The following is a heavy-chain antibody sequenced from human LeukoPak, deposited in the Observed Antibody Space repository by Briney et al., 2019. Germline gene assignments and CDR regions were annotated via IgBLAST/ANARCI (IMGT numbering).Heavy chain of an antibody. CDR3: ARDLNWPGP. CDR2: IKTDGSGK. J-gene: IGHJ5*02. Sequence: PGGSLRLSCSASGFTFNTSWMAWVRQSPGKGLECVANIKTDGSGKYYLGSVEGRFSISRDNAKNTLYLQMNSLRVDDTAIYFCARDLNWPGPWGQGTLVTVSS. V-gene: IGHV3-7*03. CDR1: GFTFNTSW.